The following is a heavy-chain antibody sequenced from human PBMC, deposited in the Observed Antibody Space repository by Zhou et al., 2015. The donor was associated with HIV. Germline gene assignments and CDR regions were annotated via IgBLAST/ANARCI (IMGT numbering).Heavy chain of an antibody. CDR1: GGTFSSYT. V-gene: IGHV1-69*08. CDR3: ARDPRFDVCSSTSCDRFDY. J-gene: IGHJ4*02. CDR2: IIPILGIA. Sequence: QVQLVQSGAEVKKPGSSVKVSCKASGGTFSSYTISWVRQAPGQGLEWMGRIIPILGIANYAQKFQGRVTITADKSTSTAYMELSSLRSEDTAVYYCARDPRFDVCSSTSCDRFDYWGQGTLVTVSS. D-gene: IGHD2-2*01.